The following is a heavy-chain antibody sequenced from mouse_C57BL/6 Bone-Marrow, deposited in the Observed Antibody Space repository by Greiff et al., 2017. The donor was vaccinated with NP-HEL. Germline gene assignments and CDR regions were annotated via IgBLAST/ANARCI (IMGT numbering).Heavy chain of an antibody. CDR2: ISNGGGST. CDR1: GFTFSDYY. J-gene: IGHJ4*01. Sequence: EVQLVESGGGLVQPGGSLKLSCAASGFTFSDYYMYWVRQTPEKRLEWVAYISNGGGSTYYPDTVKGRFTISRDNAKNTLYLQMSRLKSEDTAMYYCARLYYYGSIGYWGQGTSVTVSS. D-gene: IGHD1-1*01. CDR3: ARLYYYGSIGY. V-gene: IGHV5-12*01.